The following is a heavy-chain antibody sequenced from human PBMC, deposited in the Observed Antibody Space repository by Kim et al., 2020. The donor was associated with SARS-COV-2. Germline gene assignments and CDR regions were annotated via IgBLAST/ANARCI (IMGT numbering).Heavy chain of an antibody. V-gene: IGHV4-39*01. CDR1: GGSISSSSYY. CDR3: ARHGMVYYDSSGYYYPGYFDY. D-gene: IGHD3-22*01. J-gene: IGHJ4*02. Sequence: SETLSLTCTVSGGSISSSSYYWGWIRQPPGKGLEWIGSIYYSGSTYYNPSLKSRVTISVDTSKNQFSLKLSSVTAADTAVYYCARHGMVYYDSSGYYYPGYFDYWGQGTLVTVSS. CDR2: IYYSGST.